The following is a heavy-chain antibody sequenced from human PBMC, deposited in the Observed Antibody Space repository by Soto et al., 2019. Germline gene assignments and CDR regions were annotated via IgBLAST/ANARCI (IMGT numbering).Heavy chain of an antibody. D-gene: IGHD5-12*01. Sequence: GGSLRLSCAASRFTFSSYWMSWVRQAPGKGLEWVANIKQDGSEKYYVDSVKGRFTISRDNAKNSLYLQMNSLRAEDTAVYYCASSPPVATIGYYFDYWGQGTLVTVSS. CDR2: IKQDGSEK. V-gene: IGHV3-7*05. CDR1: RFTFSSYW. CDR3: ASSPPVATIGYYFDY. J-gene: IGHJ4*02.